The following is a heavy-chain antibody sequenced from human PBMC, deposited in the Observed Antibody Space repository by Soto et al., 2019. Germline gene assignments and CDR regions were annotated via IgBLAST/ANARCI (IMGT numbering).Heavy chain of an antibody. J-gene: IGHJ4*02. V-gene: IGHV3-7*03. CDR2: IKQDGSEK. CDR3: ARDIPPLEHPIDY. CDR1: GFTFSSYR. D-gene: IGHD1-1*01. Sequence: GGSLRLSCAASGFTFSSYRMSWVRQAPGKGLEWVANIKQDGSEKYYVDSVKGRFTISRDNAKNSLYLQMNSLRAEDTAVYYCARDIPPLEHPIDYWGQGTLVTVSS.